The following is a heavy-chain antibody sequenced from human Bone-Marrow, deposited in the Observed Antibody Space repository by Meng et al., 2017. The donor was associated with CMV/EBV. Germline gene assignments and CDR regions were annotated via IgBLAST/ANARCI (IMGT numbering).Heavy chain of an antibody. J-gene: IGHJ4*02. V-gene: IGHV4-30-4*08. D-gene: IGHD3-22*01. CDR3: ARWAYYYDSSGLDY. CDR2: IYYSGST. CDR1: GGSISSGDYY. Sequence: QVLLEESGPVLLRPSQTLAPTCTVSGGSISSGDYYGSWIRQPPGTGLEWIGYIYYSGSTYYTPSLKSRVTISVDTSTNQFSLKLSSVTAADTAVYYCARWAYYYDSSGLDYWGQGTLVTVSS.